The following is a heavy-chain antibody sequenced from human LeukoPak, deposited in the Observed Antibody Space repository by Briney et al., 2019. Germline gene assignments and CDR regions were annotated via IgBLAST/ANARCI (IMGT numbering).Heavy chain of an antibody. V-gene: IGHV4-31*03. CDR3: ARAVGSGSYYRAYYDY. D-gene: IGHD3-10*01. J-gene: IGHJ4*02. CDR2: IYYSGST. CDR1: GGSISSGGYY. Sequence: SETLSLTCTVSGGSISSGGYYWSWIRQHPGKGLEWIGYIYYSGSTYYNPSLKSRVTISVDTSKNQFSLKLSSVTAADTAVYYCARAVGSGSYYRAYYDYWGQGTLVTVSS.